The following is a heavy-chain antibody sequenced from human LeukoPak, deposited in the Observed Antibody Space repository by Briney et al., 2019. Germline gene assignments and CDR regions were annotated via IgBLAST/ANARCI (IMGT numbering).Heavy chain of an antibody. J-gene: IGHJ4*02. V-gene: IGHV3-48*03. D-gene: IGHD4-11*01. Sequence: PGGSLRLSCAASGFSFSSYEMNWARQAPGKGLEWVSYISGSGNIIYYADSVKGRFTVSRDNAKNSLYLQMNDLRAEDTAVYYCAREDSDYSNYDFWGQGTLVTASS. CDR1: GFSFSSYE. CDR3: AREDSDYSNYDF. CDR2: ISGSGNII.